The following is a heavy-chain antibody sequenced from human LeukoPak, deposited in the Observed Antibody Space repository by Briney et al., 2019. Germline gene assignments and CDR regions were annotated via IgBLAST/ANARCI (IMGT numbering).Heavy chain of an antibody. CDR3: AKSPVSSCRGSFCYPFDY. D-gene: IGHD2-15*01. J-gene: IGHJ4*02. V-gene: IGHV3-23*01. CDR1: GFTFSTYA. Sequence: AGSLRLSRAASGFTFSTYAMSWVRQIPGKGLEWVSAISGSDDGTYYADSVKGRFTISRDNSRNTLYLQMNTLRAEDTAVYFCAKSPVSSCRGSFCYPFDYWGQGSLVTVSS. CDR2: ISGSDDGT.